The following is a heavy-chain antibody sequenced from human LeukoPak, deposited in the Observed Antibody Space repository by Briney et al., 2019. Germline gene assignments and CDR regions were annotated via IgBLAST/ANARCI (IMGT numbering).Heavy chain of an antibody. D-gene: IGHD4-11*01. J-gene: IGHJ4*02. Sequence: GGSLRLSCAASGFTFNSYSMNWVRQAPGKGLEWVSSISSGGTYINHAGSMKGRFTISRDNAKNSLFLQMNSLRPEDTAVYFCAREQTTVTYYFDYWGQGTLVTVSS. CDR2: ISSGGTYI. CDR3: AREQTTVTYYFDY. CDR1: GFTFNSYS. V-gene: IGHV3-21*01.